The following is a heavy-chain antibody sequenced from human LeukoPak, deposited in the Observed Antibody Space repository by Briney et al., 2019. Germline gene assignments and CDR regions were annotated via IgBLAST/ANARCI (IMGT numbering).Heavy chain of an antibody. J-gene: IGHJ4*02. V-gene: IGHV4-61*02. CDR1: GGSISSGSYY. Sequence: SQTLSLTCTVSGGSISSGSYYWSWIRQPAGKGLEWIGRIYTSGSTNYNPSLKSRVTISVDTSKNQFSLKLSSVTAADTAVYYCARVGRDGYKLYYFDYWGQGTLVTVSS. CDR2: IYTSGST. CDR3: ARVGRDGYKLYYFDY. D-gene: IGHD5-24*01.